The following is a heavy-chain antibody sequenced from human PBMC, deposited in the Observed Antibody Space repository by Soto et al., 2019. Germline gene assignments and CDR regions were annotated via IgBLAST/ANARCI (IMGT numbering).Heavy chain of an antibody. CDR2: IKPDGSDK. V-gene: IGHV3-7*02. CDR3: MSGNGH. Sequence: PRASLRLSCAASGFIFSNEWMNWVRQAPGKGLEWVANIKPDGSDKYYVDSVKGRFAISRDNAKNSLYLQMNTLRVDDTAVYYCMSGNGHWGQGTLVTVSS. CDR1: GFIFSNEW. D-gene: IGHD2-8*01. J-gene: IGHJ4*01.